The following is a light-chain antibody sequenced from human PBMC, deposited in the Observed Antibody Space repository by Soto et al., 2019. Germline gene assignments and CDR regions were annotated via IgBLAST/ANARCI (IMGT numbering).Light chain of an antibody. Sequence: EIVMTQSPATLSVSPGERATLSCRASQSVSSILAWYQQKPGQAPRLLIYGASTRATGIPARFSGSGSGTESTLTISSLQSEDVAVYYCQQYNYWPRTFGQGTKVEIK. CDR3: QQYNYWPRT. V-gene: IGKV3-15*01. CDR1: QSVSSI. CDR2: GAS. J-gene: IGKJ1*01.